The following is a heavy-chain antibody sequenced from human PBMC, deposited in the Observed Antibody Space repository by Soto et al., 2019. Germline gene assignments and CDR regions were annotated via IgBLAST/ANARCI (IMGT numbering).Heavy chain of an antibody. CDR3: AGILGYCSSTSCYHP. CDR1: GGSISSGDYY. CDR2: IYYSGST. D-gene: IGHD2-2*01. V-gene: IGHV4-30-4*01. J-gene: IGHJ5*02. Sequence: SETLSLTCTVSGGSISSGDYYWSWIRQPPGKGLEWIGYIYYSGSTYYNPSLKSRVTISVDTSKNQFSLKLSSVTAADTAVYYCAGILGYCSSTSCYHPWGQGTLVTVS.